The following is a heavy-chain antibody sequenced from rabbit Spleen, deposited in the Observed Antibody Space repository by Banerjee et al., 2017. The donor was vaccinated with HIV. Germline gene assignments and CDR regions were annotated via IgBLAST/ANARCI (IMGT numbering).Heavy chain of an antibody. Sequence: QEQLVESGGGLVKPEGSLTLTCTASTFSFSSGNYMCWVRQAPGKGLEWISCIAGDSSGFTYSATWAKGRFTCSKTSSTTVTLQMTSLTVADTATYFCARDLDGVIGWNFGWWGPGTLVTVS. CDR1: TFSFSSGNY. CDR3: ARDLDGVIGWNFGW. J-gene: IGHJ6*01. V-gene: IGHV1S45*01. CDR2: IAGDSSGFT. D-gene: IGHD4-1*01.